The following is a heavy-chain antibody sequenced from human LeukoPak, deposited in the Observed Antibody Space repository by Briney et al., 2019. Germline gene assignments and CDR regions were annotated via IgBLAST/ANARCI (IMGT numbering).Heavy chain of an antibody. CDR3: ARPGHSYYYMDV. CDR1: GGSISSSSYY. D-gene: IGHD1-1*01. V-gene: IGHV4-39*02. J-gene: IGHJ6*03. Sequence: SETLSLTCTVSGGSISSSSYYWGWIRQPPGKGLEWIGTIYYSGTTYYNPSLKSRVTISADTSKNHFSLKLSPVTAADTAVYYCARPGHSYYYMDVWGKGTTVTVSS. CDR2: IYYSGTT.